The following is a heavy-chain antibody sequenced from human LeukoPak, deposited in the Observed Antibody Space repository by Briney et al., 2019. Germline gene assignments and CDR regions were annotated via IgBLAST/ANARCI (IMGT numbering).Heavy chain of an antibody. Sequence: ASVKVSCKASGYTFTGYYMHWVRQAPGQGLEWMGWINPNSGGTNYAQKFQGRVTMTRDTSISTAYMELSRLRSDDTAVYYCARDTYDFWSGYYASGWFDPWGQGTLVTVSS. CDR3: ARDTYDFWSGYYASGWFDP. V-gene: IGHV1-2*02. D-gene: IGHD3-3*01. CDR2: INPNSGGT. CDR1: GYTFTGYY. J-gene: IGHJ5*02.